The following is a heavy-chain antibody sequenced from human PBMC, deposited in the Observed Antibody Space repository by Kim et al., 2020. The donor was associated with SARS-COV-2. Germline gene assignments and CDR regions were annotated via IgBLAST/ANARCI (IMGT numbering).Heavy chain of an antibody. CDR3: TRDDFWSGYLRF. J-gene: IGHJ4*02. D-gene: IGHD3-3*01. Sequence: TEYAGSVKGRLPISRDDSKSIAYLQRNSLKTEDTAVYYCTRDDFWSGYLRFWGQGTLVTVSS. CDR2: T. V-gene: IGHV3-49*02.